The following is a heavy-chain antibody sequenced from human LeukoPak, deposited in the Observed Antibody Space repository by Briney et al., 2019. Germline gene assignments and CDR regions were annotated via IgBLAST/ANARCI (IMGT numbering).Heavy chain of an antibody. V-gene: IGHV1-69*04. Sequence: ASVKVSCKASGYTFTSYDINWVRQAPGQGLEWMGRIIPILGIANYAQKFQGRVTITADKSTSTAYMELSSLRSEDTAVYYCAREYYYYGMDVWGQGTTVTVSS. CDR1: GYTFTSYD. J-gene: IGHJ6*02. CDR3: AREYYYYGMDV. CDR2: IIPILGIA.